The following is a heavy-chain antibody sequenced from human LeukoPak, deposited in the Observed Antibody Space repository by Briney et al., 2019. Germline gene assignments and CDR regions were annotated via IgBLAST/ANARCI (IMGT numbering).Heavy chain of an antibody. J-gene: IGHJ4*02. CDR3: AKGRTVVVPASSEFDY. V-gene: IGHV3-30*18. D-gene: IGHD2-2*01. CDR1: GSTFSSYG. CDR2: ISYDGSNK. Sequence: GGSLRLSCAASGSTFSSYGMHWVRQAPGKGLEWVAVISYDGSNKYYADSVKGRFTISRDNSKNTLYLQMNSLRAEDTAVYYCAKGRTVVVPASSEFDYWGQGTLVTVSS.